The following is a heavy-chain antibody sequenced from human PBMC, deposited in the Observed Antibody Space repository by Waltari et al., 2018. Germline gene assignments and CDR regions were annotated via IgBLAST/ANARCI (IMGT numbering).Heavy chain of an antibody. V-gene: IGHV3-48*02. CDR1: GCTFSGYS. Sequence: EVHLVESGGGLVQPGGSLRLSCSASGCTFSGYSITWVRQAPGKGLEWVIYITRSSSTIYYADSVKGRFTVSRDNAKNSLYLQMNSLRDEDTAVYYCARSGVAAAGDDDWGQGTLVTVSS. J-gene: IGHJ4*02. CDR3: ARSGVAAAGDDD. CDR2: ITRSSSTI. D-gene: IGHD6-13*01.